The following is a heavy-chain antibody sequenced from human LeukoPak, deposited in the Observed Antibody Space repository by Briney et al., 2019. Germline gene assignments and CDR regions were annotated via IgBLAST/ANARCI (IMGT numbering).Heavy chain of an antibody. V-gene: IGHV4-28*01. CDR1: GYSISSSNW. D-gene: IGHD5-24*01. CDR2: IYYSGST. Sequence: PSETLSLTCAVSGYSISSSNWWGWIRQPPGRGLEWIGYIYYSGSTYYNPSLQSRVTMSVDTSKNHFSLKLSSVTAADTAVYYCARLDGKVEMAIDYWGQGTLVTVSS. J-gene: IGHJ4*02. CDR3: ARLDGKVEMAIDY.